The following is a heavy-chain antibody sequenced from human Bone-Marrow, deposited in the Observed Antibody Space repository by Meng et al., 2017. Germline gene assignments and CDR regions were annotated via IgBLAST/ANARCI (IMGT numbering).Heavy chain of an antibody. V-gene: IGHV1-2*02. CDR2: INPNSGGT. Sequence: QVLLVQSGAEVKKPGASVKFSCKASGYTLTGYYRHWVRQAPGQGLEWMGWINPNSGGTNYAQKFQGRVTMTRDTSISTAYMELSRLRSDDTAVYYCARDLGGYCSGGSCLWGQGTLVTVSS. J-gene: IGHJ4*02. D-gene: IGHD2-15*01. CDR3: ARDLGGYCSGGSCL. CDR1: GYTLTGYY.